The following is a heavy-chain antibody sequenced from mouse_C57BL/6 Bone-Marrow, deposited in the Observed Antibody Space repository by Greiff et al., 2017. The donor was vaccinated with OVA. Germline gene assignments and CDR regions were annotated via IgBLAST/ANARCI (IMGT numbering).Heavy chain of an antibody. CDR3: AGEGAYYSNYGCFDV. V-gene: IGHV1-69*01. CDR1: GYTFTSYW. CDR2: IDPSDSYT. D-gene: IGHD2-5*01. Sequence: QVQLQQPGAELVMPGASVKLSCKASGYTFTSYWMHWVKQRPGQGLEWIGEIDPSDSYTNYNQKFKGKSTLTVDKSSSTAYMQLSSLTSEESAGYYCAGEGAYYSNYGCFDVWGKGTTVTGSA. J-gene: IGHJ1*03.